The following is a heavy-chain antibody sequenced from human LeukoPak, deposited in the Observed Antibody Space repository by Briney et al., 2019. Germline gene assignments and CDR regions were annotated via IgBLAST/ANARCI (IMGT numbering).Heavy chain of an antibody. Sequence: PSETLSLTCTVSGGSISSYYWSWIRQPPGKGLEWIGYIYYSGSTNYNPSLKSRITISVDTSKNQFSLRLSSVTAADTAIYYCARRKTRGGPIDSWGQGTLVTVSS. CDR1: GGSISSYY. D-gene: IGHD3-16*01. CDR3: ARRKTRGGPIDS. CDR2: IYYSGST. V-gene: IGHV4-59*08. J-gene: IGHJ5*01.